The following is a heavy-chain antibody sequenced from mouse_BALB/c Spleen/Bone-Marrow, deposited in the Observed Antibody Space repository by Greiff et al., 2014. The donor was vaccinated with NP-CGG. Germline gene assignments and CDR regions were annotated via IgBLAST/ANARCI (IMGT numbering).Heavy chain of an antibody. D-gene: IGHD1-1*01. CDR3: ASYYYGSSSFAY. CDR1: GFNIKDTY. Sequence: EVQLQQSGAELVKPGASVKLSCTASGFNIKDTYMHWVKQRPEQGLEWIGRIDPANGNTKYDPKFQGKATITADTSSNTAYLQLSSLTSEDTAVYYCASYYYGSSSFAYCGQVTLFTVS. V-gene: IGHV14-3*02. J-gene: IGHJ3*01. CDR2: IDPANGNT.